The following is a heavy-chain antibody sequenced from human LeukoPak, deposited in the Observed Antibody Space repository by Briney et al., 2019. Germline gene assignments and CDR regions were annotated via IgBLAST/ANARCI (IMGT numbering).Heavy chain of an antibody. D-gene: IGHD3-9*01. CDR1: GYTLTGYY. CDR2: INPNSGGT. J-gene: IGHJ5*02. CDR3: AREDFDWLSNLNWFDP. V-gene: IGHV1-2*06. Sequence: GASVKVSCKASGYTLTGYYMHWVRQAPGQGLEWMGRINPNSGGTNSAQKFQGRVTMTRDTSISTAYMELSRLRSDDTAVYYCAREDFDWLSNLNWFDPWGQGTLVTVSS.